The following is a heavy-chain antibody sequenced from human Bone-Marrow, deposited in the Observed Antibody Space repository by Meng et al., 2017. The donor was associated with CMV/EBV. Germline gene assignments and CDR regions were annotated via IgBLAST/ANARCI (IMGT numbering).Heavy chain of an antibody. J-gene: IGHJ4*02. CDR2: ISDDGSII. CDR1: GLTFGSLS. D-gene: IGHD3-3*01. CDR3: ARAYDFWNGFFGY. V-gene: IGHV3-30-3*01. Sequence: GESLKISCVPTGLTFGSLSMSWVRQAPGKGLERVTVISDDGSIIDYADSVKGRFTISRDNSKNSLDLLMNTLRAEDTAVYYCARAYDFWNGFFGYWGQGTLVTVTS.